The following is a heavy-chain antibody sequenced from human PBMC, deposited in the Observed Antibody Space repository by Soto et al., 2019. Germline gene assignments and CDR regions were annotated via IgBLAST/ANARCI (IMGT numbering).Heavy chain of an antibody. J-gene: IGHJ5*02. V-gene: IGHV1-46*01. CDR1: GYTFTSYY. CDR2: INPSDNST. Sequence: ASVKVSCKASGYTFTSYYMHWVRQAPGQGLEWMGVINPSDNSTTYAQKFQGRVTMTRDTSTSTVYMELTSLRSEDTAVYYCARVRGWFDPWGQGTLVTVSS. CDR3: ARVRGWFDP. D-gene: IGHD3-10*01.